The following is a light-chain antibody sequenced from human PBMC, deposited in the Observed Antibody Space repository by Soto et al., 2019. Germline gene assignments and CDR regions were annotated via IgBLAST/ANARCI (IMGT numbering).Light chain of an antibody. Sequence: EIVLTQSPGTLSLSPGERATLSCRASQSVSSINLAWYQQKPGQAPRLLIYGASSRATGIPDRFSGSGSGTDFTLTISRLEPEDFAVYSCQQYGSSPFTFGPGTKVPI. CDR3: QQYGSSPFT. CDR1: QSVSSIN. J-gene: IGKJ3*01. CDR2: GAS. V-gene: IGKV3-20*01.